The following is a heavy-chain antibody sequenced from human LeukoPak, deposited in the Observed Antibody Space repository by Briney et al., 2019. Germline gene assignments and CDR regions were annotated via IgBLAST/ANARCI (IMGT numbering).Heavy chain of an antibody. Sequence: NTSETLSPTCTVSGGSISSDYWSWIRQPPGKGLEWIGYIYYSGSTNYNPSLKSRVTISVDTSKNQFSLKLSSVTAADTAVYYCARMVAARPYYMDVWGKGTTVTVSS. D-gene: IGHD2-15*01. CDR1: GGSISSDY. CDR2: IYYSGST. J-gene: IGHJ6*03. CDR3: ARMVAARPYYMDV. V-gene: IGHV4-59*01.